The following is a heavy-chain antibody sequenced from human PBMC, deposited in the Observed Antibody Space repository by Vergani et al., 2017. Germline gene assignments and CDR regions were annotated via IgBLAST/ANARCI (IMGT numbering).Heavy chain of an antibody. Sequence: QVQLQESGPGLVKPSQTLSPTCTLPGGPISSGDYYWSWIRQPPGKGLEWIGYIYYSGRTYYNPSLKSRVTISVDTSKNQFYLKLSSVTAADTAVYYCATGSSWHYFDYWGQGTLVTVSS. CDR2: IYYSGRT. V-gene: IGHV4-30-4*08. CDR3: ATGSSWHYFDY. J-gene: IGHJ4*02. CDR1: GGPISSGDYY. D-gene: IGHD6-13*01.